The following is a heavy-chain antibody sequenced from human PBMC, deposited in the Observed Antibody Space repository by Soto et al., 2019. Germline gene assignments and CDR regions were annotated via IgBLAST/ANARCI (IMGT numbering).Heavy chain of an antibody. CDR3: ARGGAVAGGAFDT. CDR1: GGTFSSYA. V-gene: IGHV1-69*13. Sequence: SVKVSCKASGGTFSSYAISWVRQAPGQGLEWMGGIIPIFGTANYAQKLQGRVTITADESTSTAYMELSSLRSEDTAVYYCARGGAVAGGAFDTWGQGTMVTVSS. J-gene: IGHJ3*02. D-gene: IGHD6-19*01. CDR2: IIPIFGTA.